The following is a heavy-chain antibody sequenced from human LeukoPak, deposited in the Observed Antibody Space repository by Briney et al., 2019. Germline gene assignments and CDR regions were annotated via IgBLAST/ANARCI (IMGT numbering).Heavy chain of an antibody. D-gene: IGHD3-16*01. Sequence: SETLSLTCAVYGGSLSNYYWTWIRQPPGKGLEWIGEINHSGSTNYNPSLKSRVTISVDTSKNQFSLKLSSVTAADTAVYYCARSRMITFGGVVPFDYWGQGTLVTVSS. CDR2: INHSGST. CDR3: ARSRMITFGGVVPFDY. V-gene: IGHV4-34*01. J-gene: IGHJ4*02. CDR1: GGSLSNYY.